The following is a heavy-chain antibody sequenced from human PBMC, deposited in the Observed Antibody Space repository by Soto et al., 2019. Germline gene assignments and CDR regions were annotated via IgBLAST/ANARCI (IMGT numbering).Heavy chain of an antibody. D-gene: IGHD6-19*01. CDR2: ISSSSSYI. V-gene: IGHV3-21*01. CDR1: GFTFSSYS. Sequence: GGSLRLSCAASGFTFSSYSMNWVRQAPGKGLEWVSSISSSSSYIYYADSVKGRFTISRENAKKSLYLQMNSLRAGDTAVYYCARVRSSGWLGGLDVWGQGTTVTVSS. J-gene: IGHJ6*02. CDR3: ARVRSSGWLGGLDV.